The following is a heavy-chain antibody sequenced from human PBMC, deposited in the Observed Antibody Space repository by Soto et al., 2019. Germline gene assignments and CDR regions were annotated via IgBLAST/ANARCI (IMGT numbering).Heavy chain of an antibody. CDR2: ISYDGSNK. J-gene: IGHJ6*02. D-gene: IGHD2-8*01. CDR3: ARDGCHCTNGVCSIWFGMDV. CDR1: GFTFSSYA. Sequence: GGSLRLSCAASGFTFSSYAMHWVRQAPGKGLEWVAVISYDGSNKYYADSVKGRFTISRDNSKNTLYLQMNSLRAEDTAVYYCARDGCHCTNGVCSIWFGMDVWGQGTTVTVS. V-gene: IGHV3-30-3*01.